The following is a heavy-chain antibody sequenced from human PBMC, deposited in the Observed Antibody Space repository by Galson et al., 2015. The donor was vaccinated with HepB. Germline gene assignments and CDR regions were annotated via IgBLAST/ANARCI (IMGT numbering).Heavy chain of an antibody. CDR3: ARERGTVTDAFDI. V-gene: IGHV3-21*01. CDR2: ISSSSSYI. CDR1: GFTFSSYS. D-gene: IGHD4-11*01. J-gene: IGHJ3*02. Sequence: SLRLSCAASGFTFSSYSMNWVRQAPGKGLEWVSSISSSSSYIYYADSVKGRFTISRDNAKNSLYLQMNSLRAEDTAVYYCARERGTVTDAFDIWGQGTMVTVSS.